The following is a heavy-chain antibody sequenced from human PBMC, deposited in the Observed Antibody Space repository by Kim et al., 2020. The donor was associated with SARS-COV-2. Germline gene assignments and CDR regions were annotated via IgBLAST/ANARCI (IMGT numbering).Heavy chain of an antibody. Sequence: GGSLRLSCAASGFTFSSYGMHWVRQAPGKGLEWVAVIWYDGSNKYYADSVKGRFTISRDNSKNTLYLQMNSLRAEDTAVYYCARDHEYSSSSTYYGMDVWGQGTTVTVSS. CDR2: IWYDGSNK. J-gene: IGHJ6*02. CDR1: GFTFSSYG. CDR3: ARDHEYSSSSTYYGMDV. D-gene: IGHD6-6*01. V-gene: IGHV3-33*01.